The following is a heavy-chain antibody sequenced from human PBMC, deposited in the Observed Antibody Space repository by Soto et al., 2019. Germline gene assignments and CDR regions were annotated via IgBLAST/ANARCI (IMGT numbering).Heavy chain of an antibody. J-gene: IGHJ4*02. Sequence: QVQLVESGGGVVQPGRSLRLSCAASGFIFSNYGMNWVRQAPGKGPEWVAVIWYDGSKPYYGDSVKGRFTISRDNPKNTLYLQLNSVRAENTAVYYCARETKATGWSLDYWGQGALVTVSS. CDR1: GFIFSNYG. CDR2: IWYDGSKP. CDR3: ARETKATGWSLDY. D-gene: IGHD6-19*01. V-gene: IGHV3-33*01.